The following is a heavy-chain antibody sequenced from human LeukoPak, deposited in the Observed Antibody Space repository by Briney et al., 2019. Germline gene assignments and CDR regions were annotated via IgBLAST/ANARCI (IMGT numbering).Heavy chain of an antibody. D-gene: IGHD3-9*01. V-gene: IGHV4-39*07. CDR2: IYYNGST. J-gene: IGHJ4*02. CDR3: ARRRLVLRYFDWRKLGAFDY. Sequence: PSETLSLTCTVSGGSISSSSYYWGWIRQPPGKGLEWIGSIYYNGSTYYNPSLKSRVTISVDTSKNQFSLKLSSVTAADTAVYYCARRRLVLRYFDWRKLGAFDYWGQGTLVTVSS. CDR1: GGSISSSSYY.